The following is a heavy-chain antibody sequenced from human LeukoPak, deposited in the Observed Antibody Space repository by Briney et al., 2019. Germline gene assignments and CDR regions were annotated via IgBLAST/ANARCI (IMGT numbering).Heavy chain of an antibody. CDR1: GYTFTGHY. J-gene: IGHJ4*02. D-gene: IGHD3-22*01. CDR2: INPNSGGT. V-gene: IGHV1-2*02. CDR3: ARYYYDSSGYYYGFDY. Sequence: ASVKVSCEASGYTFTGHYMHWVRQAPGQGLEWMGWINPNSGGTNYAQKFQGRVTMTRNTSISTAYMELSSLRSEDTAVYYCARYYYDSSGYYYGFDYWGQGTLVTVSS.